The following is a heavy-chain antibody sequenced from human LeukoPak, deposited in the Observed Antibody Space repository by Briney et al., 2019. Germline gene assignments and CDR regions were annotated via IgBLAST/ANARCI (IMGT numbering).Heavy chain of an antibody. CDR1: GLTFSNYA. D-gene: IGHD1-26*01. CDR3: ARDPRELDY. CDR2: ILGSGDST. Sequence: GGSLRLSCAASGLTFSNYAMSWVRQAPGKGLEWVSGILGSGDSTYYAESVKGRFTISRDNSKNTLYLQMNSLRAEDTAVYYCARDPRELDYWGQGTLVTVSS. J-gene: IGHJ4*02. V-gene: IGHV3-23*01.